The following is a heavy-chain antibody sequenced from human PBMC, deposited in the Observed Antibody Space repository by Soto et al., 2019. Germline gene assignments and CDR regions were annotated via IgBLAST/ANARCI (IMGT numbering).Heavy chain of an antibody. J-gene: IGHJ5*02. CDR3: ARIGMALVTAGWFHP. CDR1: GGTLSTYG. D-gene: IGHD2-21*02. CDR2: IIPVFGTT. Sequence: QLQLVQSGAEVKEPGSSVKVSCQASGGTLSTYGVTWVRQAPGQGLEWMGGIIPVFGTTTYAQKFQGRVTITADESRNIAYLEVNSLRSEDTAVYFCARIGMALVTAGWFHPWGQGTLVTVSS. V-gene: IGHV1-69*01.